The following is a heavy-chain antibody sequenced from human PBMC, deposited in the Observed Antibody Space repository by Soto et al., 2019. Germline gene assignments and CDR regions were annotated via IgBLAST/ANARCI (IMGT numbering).Heavy chain of an antibody. CDR1: GGTFSSYS. D-gene: IGHD2-2*01. J-gene: IGHJ4*02. Sequence: SVKVSCKASGGTFSSYSISWVRHAPGQGLEWMGGIIPIFGTANYAQKFQGRVTITADESTSTAYMELSSLRSEDTAVYYCARGLGYCISTSCQPPFDYWGQGTLVTVSS. V-gene: IGHV1-69*13. CDR3: ARGLGYCISTSCQPPFDY. CDR2: IIPIFGTA.